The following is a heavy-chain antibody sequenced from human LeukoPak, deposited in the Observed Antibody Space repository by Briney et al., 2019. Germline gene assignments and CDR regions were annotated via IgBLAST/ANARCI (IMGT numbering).Heavy chain of an antibody. CDR2: ISWGSGSI. J-gene: IGHJ4*02. CDR1: GFTFDDYA. V-gene: IGHV3-9*01. D-gene: IGHD2-15*01. CDR3: AKASCSGGTCSCDS. Sequence: PGGSLRLSCAASGFTFDDYAMHWVRQAPGKGLEWVSGISWGSGSIGYADSVKGRFTISRDNAKYSLYLQMNSLRAEDTALYYCAKASCSGGTCSCDSWGQGTLVTVSS.